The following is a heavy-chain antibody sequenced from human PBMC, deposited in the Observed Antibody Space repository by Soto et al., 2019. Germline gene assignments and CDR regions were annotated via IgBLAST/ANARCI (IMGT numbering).Heavy chain of an antibody. CDR2: IYSSGST. CDR1: GGSISSGGYY. Sequence: QVQLQESGPGLVKPSQTLSLTCTVSGGSISSGGYYWSWIRQHPGKGLEWIGYIYSSGSTYYNPSLTPRVTISVDTSNNQFSLKLTSVTGADTAVYYCARGVTMVRGVIHTPYFDYWGQGTLVTVSS. J-gene: IGHJ4*02. CDR3: ARGVTMVRGVIHTPYFDY. D-gene: IGHD3-10*01. V-gene: IGHV4-31*03.